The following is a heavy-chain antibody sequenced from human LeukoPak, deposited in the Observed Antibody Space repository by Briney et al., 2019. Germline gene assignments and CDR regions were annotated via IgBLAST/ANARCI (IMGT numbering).Heavy chain of an antibody. D-gene: IGHD1-26*01. CDR3: ARVRWDRGFEYYFDY. J-gene: IGHJ4*02. Sequence: ASVKVSCKASGYTFTSCDINWVRQATGQGLEWMGWMNPNSGNTGYAQKFQGRVTMTRNTSISTAYMELSSLRSEDTAVYYCARVRWDRGFEYYFDYWGQGTLVTVSS. V-gene: IGHV1-8*01. CDR2: MNPNSGNT. CDR1: GYTFTSCD.